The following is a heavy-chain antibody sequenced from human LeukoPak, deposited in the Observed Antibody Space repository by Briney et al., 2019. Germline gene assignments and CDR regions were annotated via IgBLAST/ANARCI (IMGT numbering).Heavy chain of an antibody. CDR2: IYYSGNT. CDR1: GDSVRSSNYY. CDR3: AGSTGTSGFDS. V-gene: IGHV4-39*07. Sequence: SETLSLTCTVSGDSVRSSNYYWGCVRQPPGKGLEWIGSIYYSGNTYYNPSLESRVTISVDTSKNRFSLKLTFVTAAYTAVYYCAGSTGTSGFDSWGQGTLVTVSS. J-gene: IGHJ4*02. D-gene: IGHD1-7*01.